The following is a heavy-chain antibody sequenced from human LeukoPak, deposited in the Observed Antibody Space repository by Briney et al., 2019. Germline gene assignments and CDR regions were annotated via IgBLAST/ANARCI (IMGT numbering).Heavy chain of an antibody. V-gene: IGHV1-69*04. Sequence: GSSVKVSCKASGGTFSSYAISWVRQAPGQGLEWMGRIIPILGIANYAQKFQGRVTITADKSTSTAYMELSSLRSEDTAVYYCAVGGYSHQSYYFDYWGQGTLVTVSS. J-gene: IGHJ4*02. CDR3: AVGGYSHQSYYFDY. CDR2: IIPILGIA. CDR1: GGTFSSYA. D-gene: IGHD5-18*01.